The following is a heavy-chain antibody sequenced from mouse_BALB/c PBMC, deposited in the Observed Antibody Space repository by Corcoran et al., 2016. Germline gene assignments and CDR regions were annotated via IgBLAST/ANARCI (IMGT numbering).Heavy chain of an antibody. J-gene: IGHJ2*01. V-gene: IGHV1-62-2*01. CDR3: ARHEANWDYFDY. D-gene: IGHD4-1*01. CDR2: FYPGSESI. CDR1: GYTFTEII. Sequence: VQLKHSGVELVKPGASVNLSFKPSGYTFTEIIIHWVKQRSGQGLEWIGWFYPGSESIKYNEKFKDKATLTADKSSSTVYMELSRLTSEDSAVYFCARHEANWDYFDYWGQGTTLTVSS.